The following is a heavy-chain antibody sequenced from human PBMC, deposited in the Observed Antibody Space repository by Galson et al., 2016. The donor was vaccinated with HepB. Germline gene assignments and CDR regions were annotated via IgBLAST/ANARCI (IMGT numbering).Heavy chain of an antibody. CDR2: ISSSRSTI. Sequence: VRQTPGKGLEWISYISSSRSTIDYADSVKGRFTISRDDAKNSLYLQMNNLSVGDTAIYHCAQEVGWLRFAFGSWGQGTLVTVSS. CDR3: AQEVGWLRFAFGS. V-gene: IGHV3-48*01. J-gene: IGHJ5*01. D-gene: IGHD5-12*01.